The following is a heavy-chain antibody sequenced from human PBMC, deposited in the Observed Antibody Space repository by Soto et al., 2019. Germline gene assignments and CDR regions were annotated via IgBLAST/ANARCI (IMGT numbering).Heavy chain of an antibody. CDR1: GDPPTIYY. Sequence: PSETQSLSCTASGDPPTIYYMTWTRQPPGKGLEWLGYIYYTGSTTYNPSLKSRVTISLDTSKNQFSLKLNSVTAADTAVYYCARHAFGSGFYYGMGVWGQGTTVT. D-gene: IGHD3-10*01. CDR2: IYYTGST. CDR3: ARHAFGSGFYYGMGV. J-gene: IGHJ6*02. V-gene: IGHV4-59*08.